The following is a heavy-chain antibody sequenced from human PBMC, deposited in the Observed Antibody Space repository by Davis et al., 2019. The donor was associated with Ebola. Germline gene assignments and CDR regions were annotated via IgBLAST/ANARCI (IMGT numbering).Heavy chain of an antibody. CDR1: GFAFNSHA. CDR2: ISYDGSIQ. Sequence: PGGSLRLSCEASGFAFNSHAMHWVRQAPGKGLEWVAVISYDGSIQYSADSVKGRFTIARDNTKNSLYLQMDSLRAEDTAVYYCAREYSSSTLQFFYYMEVWGKGTTVTVSS. J-gene: IGHJ6*03. CDR3: AREYSSSTLQFFYYMEV. V-gene: IGHV3-30*03. D-gene: IGHD6-13*01.